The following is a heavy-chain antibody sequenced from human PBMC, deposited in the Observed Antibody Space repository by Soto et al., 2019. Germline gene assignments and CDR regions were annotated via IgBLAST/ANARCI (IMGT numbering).Heavy chain of an antibody. J-gene: IGHJ4*02. Sequence: QVQLVQSGAEVRKPGASVKVSCEASGYTFTSYDIYWVRQATGQGLEWMGWMNPNTGNSGYAQKFQGGVTMTSDTSISTAHIELSSLRSEDTAVYYCARRVETNGWNGFGADKYYFDFWGQGTLVTVSS. D-gene: IGHD1-1*01. V-gene: IGHV1-8*01. CDR2: MNPNTGNS. CDR3: ARRVETNGWNGFGADKYYFDF. CDR1: GYTFTSYD.